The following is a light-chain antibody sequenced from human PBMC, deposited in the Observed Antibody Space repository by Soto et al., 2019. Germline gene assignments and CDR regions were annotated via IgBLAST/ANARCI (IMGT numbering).Light chain of an antibody. J-gene: IGKJ1*01. V-gene: IGKV1-5*01. CDR2: DAS. CDR3: QQYNSYSWT. CDR1: QSISSY. Sequence: DIQMTQSPSSLYASLGDRVTITCRASQSISSYLNWYQQKPGKAPKLLIYDASSLESGVPSRFSGSGSGTEFTLTISSLQPDDFATYYCQQYNSYSWTFGQGTKVDIK.